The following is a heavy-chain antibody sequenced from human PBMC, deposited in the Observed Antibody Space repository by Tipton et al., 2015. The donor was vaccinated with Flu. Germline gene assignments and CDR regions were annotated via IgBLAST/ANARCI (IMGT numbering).Heavy chain of an antibody. V-gene: IGHV3-7*03. J-gene: IGHJ2*01. D-gene: IGHD2-2*01. Sequence: SLRLSCVASGFTFSSYWMHWVRQAPGKGLEWVANIKQDGSEIYYVDSVKGRFTISRDNAKNSLFLQMSSLRTEDTALYYCARDSEPNVVPSATIVLPVSFFDLWGRGTLVTVSS. CDR2: IKQDGSEI. CDR3: ARDSEPNVVPSATIVLPVSFFDL. CDR1: GFTFSSYW.